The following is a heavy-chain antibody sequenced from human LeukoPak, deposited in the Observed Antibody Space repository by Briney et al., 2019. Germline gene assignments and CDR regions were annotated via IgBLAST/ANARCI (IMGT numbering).Heavy chain of an antibody. J-gene: IGHJ4*02. Sequence: ASVKVSCKTSGYAFSSFAIAWVRQAPGQGLEWMGWISPYTNTNAEQKFQGRVTMTTDTSTSTAYMELTSLRSEDTAVYYCATRTGTSDYWGQGTLVTVSS. V-gene: IGHV1-18*01. CDR1: GYAFSSFA. CDR2: ISPYTNT. CDR3: ATRTGTSDY. D-gene: IGHD1-1*01.